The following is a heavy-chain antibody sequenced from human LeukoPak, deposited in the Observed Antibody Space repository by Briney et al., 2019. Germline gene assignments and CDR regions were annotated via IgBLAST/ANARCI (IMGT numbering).Heavy chain of an antibody. CDR1: GFTVSSNY. Sequence: GGALRLSCAASGFTVSSNYMSWVRQAPGKGLEWVSVIYSGGSTYYADSVKGRFTISRDNSKNTLYLQMNSLRAEDTAVYYCARGGEVAPLDYWGQGTLVTVSS. D-gene: IGHD3-16*01. CDR2: IYSGGST. V-gene: IGHV3-53*01. J-gene: IGHJ4*02. CDR3: ARGGEVAPLDY.